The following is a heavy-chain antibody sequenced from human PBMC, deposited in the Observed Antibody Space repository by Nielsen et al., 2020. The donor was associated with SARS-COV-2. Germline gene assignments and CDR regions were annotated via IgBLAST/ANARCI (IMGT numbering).Heavy chain of an antibody. D-gene: IGHD3-10*01. Sequence: GGSLRLSCAASGFTFDDYAMHWVRQAPGKGLEWVSGISWNSGSIGYADSVKGRFTISRDNAKNSLYLQMNSLRAEDTALYYCAKVGLADLGDGMDVWGQGTTVTVSS. CDR1: GFTFDDYA. CDR2: ISWNSGSI. V-gene: IGHV3-9*01. CDR3: AKVGLADLGDGMDV. J-gene: IGHJ6*02.